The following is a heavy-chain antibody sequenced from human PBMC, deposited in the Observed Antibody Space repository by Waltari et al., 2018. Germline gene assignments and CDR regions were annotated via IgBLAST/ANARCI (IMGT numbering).Heavy chain of an antibody. CDR2: VIPIYGTP. D-gene: IGHD1-26*01. CDR1: GGTFGRYA. V-gene: IGHV1-69*12. J-gene: IGHJ3*02. Sequence: VQLVQSGGEVKHPGSSVKVSCKASGGTFGRYAITWVRQAPGQGLEWLGGVIPIYGTPNYEAKLQGRVTLTADASTSTVYLEVRSLTSEDTAVYFCAKREIGYAFDTWGQGTMVTVSS. CDR3: AKREIGYAFDT.